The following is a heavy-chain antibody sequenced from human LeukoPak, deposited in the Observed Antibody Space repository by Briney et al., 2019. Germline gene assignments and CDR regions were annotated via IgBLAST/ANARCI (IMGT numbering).Heavy chain of an antibody. CDR2: ISSSSSYI. V-gene: IGHV3-21*01. CDR3: ARGGDGYNVGY. Sequence: GGSLRLSCAASGFTFSSYEMNWVRQAPGKGLEWVSSISSSSSYIYYADSVKGRFTISRDNAKNSLYLQMNSLRAEDTAVYYCARGGDGYNVGYWGQGTLVTVSS. CDR1: GFTFSSYE. D-gene: IGHD5-24*01. J-gene: IGHJ4*02.